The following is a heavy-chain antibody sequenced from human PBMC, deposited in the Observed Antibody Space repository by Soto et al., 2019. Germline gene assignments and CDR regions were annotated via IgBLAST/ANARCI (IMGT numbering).Heavy chain of an antibody. J-gene: IGHJ5*02. D-gene: IGHD5-12*01. Sequence: QVQLVQSGAEVKKPGSSVKVSCKASGGTFSSYAISWVRQAPGQGLEWMGGIIPIFGTANYAQKFQGRVTITADESTSXAYMELSSLRSEDTAVYYCAREYSGYDVGANWFDPWGQGTLVTVSS. CDR2: IIPIFGTA. V-gene: IGHV1-69*12. CDR3: AREYSGYDVGANWFDP. CDR1: GGTFSSYA.